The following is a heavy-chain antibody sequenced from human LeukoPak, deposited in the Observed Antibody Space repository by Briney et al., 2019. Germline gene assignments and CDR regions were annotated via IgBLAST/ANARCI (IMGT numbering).Heavy chain of an antibody. CDR2: IYYSGST. CDR3: ARDGN. CDR1: GGSIRSYY. Sequence: SETLSLTCTVSGGSIRSYYWSWIRQPPGKGLEWIGYIYYSGSTNYNPSLKSRVTISVDTSKNQFSLKLRSVTAAGTAVYYCARDGNWGQGTLVTVSS. D-gene: IGHD1-1*01. V-gene: IGHV4-59*01. J-gene: IGHJ4*02.